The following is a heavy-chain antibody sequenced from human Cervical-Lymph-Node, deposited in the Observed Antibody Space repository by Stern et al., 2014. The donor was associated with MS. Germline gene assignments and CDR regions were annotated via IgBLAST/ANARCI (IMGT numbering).Heavy chain of an antibody. CDR3: AREADWFDP. V-gene: IGHV1-3*01. CDR2: INAGNGKT. CDR1: GYTFTSNS. Sequence: VQLVESGAEVKKPGASVKVYCKASGYTFTSNSIHWVRQAPGQRLDWMGCINAGNGKTRYSQQFQGRVTITRDTSATTAYMELNSLRSEDTAVYFCAREADWFDPWGQGTLVTVSS. D-gene: IGHD6-19*01. J-gene: IGHJ5*02.